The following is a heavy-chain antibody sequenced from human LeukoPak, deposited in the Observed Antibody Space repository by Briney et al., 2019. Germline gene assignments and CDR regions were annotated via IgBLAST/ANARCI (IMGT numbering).Heavy chain of an antibody. J-gene: IGHJ3*02. CDR3: AKNRRTNDAFDI. Sequence: GGALRHSCVASGFTFSSYGMHSVRQAPGKGLEWVALIRYDGSNKYYADSVKGRFTIYRDNSKNTVYLQMNSLRAEDTAVYYCAKNRRTNDAFDIWGQETMVTVSS. CDR1: GFTFSSYG. V-gene: IGHV3-30*02. D-gene: IGHD3-16*02. CDR2: IRYDGSNK.